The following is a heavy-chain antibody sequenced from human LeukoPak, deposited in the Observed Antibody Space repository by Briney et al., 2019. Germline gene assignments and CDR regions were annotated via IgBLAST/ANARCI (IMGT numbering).Heavy chain of an antibody. CDR2: ISSSSSYI. Sequence: GGSLRLSCAASGFTFSSYSMNWVRQAPGKGLEWVSSISSSSSYIYYADSVKGRFTISRDNAKNSLYLQMNSLRAEDTAVYYCARGRDGTDYYYMDVWGKGTTVTVSS. V-gene: IGHV3-21*04. D-gene: IGHD1/OR15-1a*01. J-gene: IGHJ6*03. CDR3: ARGRDGTDYYYMDV. CDR1: GFTFSSYS.